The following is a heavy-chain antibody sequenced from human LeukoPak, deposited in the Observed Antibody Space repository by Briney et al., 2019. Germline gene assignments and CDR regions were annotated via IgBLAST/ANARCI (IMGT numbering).Heavy chain of an antibody. CDR1: GFTFDDYA. J-gene: IGHJ6*03. CDR3: AKGGGPYYYYMDV. D-gene: IGHD6-25*01. Sequence: GGSLRLSCAASGFTFDDYAMHWVRHAPGKGLEWVSGISWNSGSIGYADSVKGRFTISRDNAKNSLYLQMNSLRAEDTALYYCAKGGGPYYYYMDVWGKGTTVTISS. CDR2: ISWNSGSI. V-gene: IGHV3-9*01.